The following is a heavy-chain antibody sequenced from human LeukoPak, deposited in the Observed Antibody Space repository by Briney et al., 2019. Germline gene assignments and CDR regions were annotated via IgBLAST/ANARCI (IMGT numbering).Heavy chain of an antibody. V-gene: IGHV4-34*01. CDR3: ARLMATRVGDY. J-gene: IGHJ4*02. CDR2: IYYSGST. CDR1: GGSFSGYY. Sequence: PSETLSLTCAVYGGSFSGYYWSWIRQAPGKGLEWIGSIYYSGSTYYNPSLKSRVTISVDTSKNQFSLKLSSVTAADTAVYYCARLMATRVGDYWGQGTLVTVSS. D-gene: IGHD5-24*01.